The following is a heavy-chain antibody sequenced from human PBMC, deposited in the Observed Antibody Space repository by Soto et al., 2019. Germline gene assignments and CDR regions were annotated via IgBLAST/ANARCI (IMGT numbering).Heavy chain of an antibody. CDR3: ARLPRDCNKTSCYYADH. D-gene: IGHD3-3*01. V-gene: IGHV5-51*01. CDR2: IHPGDSDT. CDR1: GYTFNTYW. J-gene: IGHJ4*02. Sequence: GESLKISCEGFGYTFNTYWIGWVRQIPGEGLEWMGIIHPGDSDTRYNPSLQGHVTLSVDVTVSTAFLQWRSLETSDTGMYFCARLPRDCNKTSCYYADHWGQGTQVTVSS.